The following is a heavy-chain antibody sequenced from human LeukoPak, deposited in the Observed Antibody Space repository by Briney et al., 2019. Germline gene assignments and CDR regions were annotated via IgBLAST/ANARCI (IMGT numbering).Heavy chain of an antibody. CDR2: INPNSGGT. CDR3: ARLGDGYTDY. V-gene: IGHV1-2*02. J-gene: IGHJ4*02. Sequence: ASVKVSCKASGYTFTGYYMHWVRQAPGQGLEWMGWINPNSGGTNYAQKFQGRVTITRDESTSTAYMELSSLRSEDTAVYYCARLGDGYTDYWGQGTLVTVSS. D-gene: IGHD5-24*01. CDR1: GYTFTGYY.